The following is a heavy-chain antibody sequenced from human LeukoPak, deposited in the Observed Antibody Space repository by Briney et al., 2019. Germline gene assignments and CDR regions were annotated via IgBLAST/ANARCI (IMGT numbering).Heavy chain of an antibody. CDR2: ISGSGGST. J-gene: IGHJ3*02. V-gene: IGHV3-23*01. D-gene: IGHD3-16*02. CDR1: GFTFSSYA. CDR3: AKHDTFGGVIVAAGGQDAFDI. Sequence: GGSLRLSCAASGFTFSSYAMSWVRQAPGKGLEWVSAISGSGGSTYYADSVKGRFTISRDNSKNTLYLQMNSLRAEDTAVYYCAKHDTFGGVIVAAGGQDAFDIWGQGTMVTVSS.